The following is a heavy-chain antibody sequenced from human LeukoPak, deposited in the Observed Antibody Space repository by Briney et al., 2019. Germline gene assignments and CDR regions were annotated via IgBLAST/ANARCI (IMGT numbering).Heavy chain of an antibody. CDR2: IYYSGST. CDR3: ARLVDTSGT. D-gene: IGHD6-19*01. J-gene: IGHJ5*02. V-gene: IGHV4-39*01. Sequence: GLEWIGSIYYSGSTYYNPSLKSRVTISIDMSNNQFSLKLSSVTAADTAVYYCARLVDTSGTWGQGTLVTVSS.